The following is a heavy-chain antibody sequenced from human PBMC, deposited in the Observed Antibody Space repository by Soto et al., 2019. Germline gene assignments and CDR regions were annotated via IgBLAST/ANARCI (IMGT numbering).Heavy chain of an antibody. J-gene: IGHJ5*02. CDR1: GASISSSSYF. Sequence: SETLSLTCTVSGASISSSSYFWGWIRQPPGKGLEWIGSIYYCGSTYYSPSLKSRVTISVDTSKNQFSLNLSSVTAADTAVYYCVAYYDILTGYPSLYNWFDPWGPGTLVTVSS. CDR3: VAYYDILTGYPSLYNWFDP. CDR2: IYYCGST. V-gene: IGHV4-39*01. D-gene: IGHD3-9*01.